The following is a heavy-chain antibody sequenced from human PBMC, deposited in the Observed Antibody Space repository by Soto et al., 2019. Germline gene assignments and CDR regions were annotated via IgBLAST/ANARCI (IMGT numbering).Heavy chain of an antibody. CDR1: GGTFSIYS. CDR2: ISAYSGNT. J-gene: IGHJ6*02. D-gene: IGHD2-2*01. V-gene: IGHV1-18*01. Sequence: ASVKVSCKASGGTFSIYSISWVRQAPGQGLEWMGWISAYSGNTNYAQKLQGRVTMTTDTSTSTAYMELRSLRSDDTAVYYCARDLGYCISTSCYCGCWCDYGMDVWGQGTTVTVSS. CDR3: ARDLGYCISTSCYCGCWCDYGMDV.